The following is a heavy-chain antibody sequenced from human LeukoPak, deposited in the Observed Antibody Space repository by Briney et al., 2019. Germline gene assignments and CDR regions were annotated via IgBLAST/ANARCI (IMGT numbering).Heavy chain of an antibody. CDR2: IKSKADGEKT. D-gene: IGHD3-22*01. CDR1: GFTFSSYA. Sequence: GGSLRLSCAASGFTFSSYAMTWVRQAPGKGLEWVGRIKSKADGEKTDYAAPVKGRFTMSRDDSKNTLYLQMNSLKTEDTAVYYCTTPLVDSSNYLLIRWGQGTLVTVSS. V-gene: IGHV3-15*01. J-gene: IGHJ4*02. CDR3: TTPLVDSSNYLLIR.